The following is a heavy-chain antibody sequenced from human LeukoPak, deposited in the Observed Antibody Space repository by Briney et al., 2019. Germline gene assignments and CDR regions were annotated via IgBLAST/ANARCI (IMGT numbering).Heavy chain of an antibody. CDR1: GFTFSSYS. J-gene: IGHJ3*02. CDR2: ISSSSSYI. Sequence: GGSLRLSCAASGFTFSSYSMNWVSQAQGKGLEWVSSISSSSSYIYYADSVKGRFTISRDNAKNSLYLQMNSLRAEDTAVYYFARGSIDAFDIWGQGTMVTVSS. V-gene: IGHV3-21*01. CDR3: ARGSIDAFDI.